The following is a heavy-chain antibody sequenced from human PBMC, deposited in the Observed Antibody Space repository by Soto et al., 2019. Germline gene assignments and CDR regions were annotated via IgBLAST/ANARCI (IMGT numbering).Heavy chain of an antibody. V-gene: IGHV3-33*01. CDR2: IWYDGSNK. D-gene: IGHD1-1*01. CDR3: ARDLRWGDPWNHFDY. Sequence: PGGSLRLSCAASGFTFSSYGMHWVRQAPGKGLEWVAVIWYDGSNKYYADFVKGRFTISRDNSKNTLYLQMNSLRAEDTAVYYCARDLRWGDPWNHFDYWGQGSLVTVSS. CDR1: GFTFSSYG. J-gene: IGHJ4*02.